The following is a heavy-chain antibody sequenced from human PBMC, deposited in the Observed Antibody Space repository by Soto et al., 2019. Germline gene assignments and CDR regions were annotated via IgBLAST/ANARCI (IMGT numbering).Heavy chain of an antibody. CDR2: VKSKSDGGTV. V-gene: IGHV3-15*01. Sequence: PGGSLRLSCAASGFIFSNAWMSWVRQAPGEGLEWVGRVKSKSDGGTVDYAAPVKGRFTISRDDSRNTLHLQMNSLKTEDTAMYYCAAGTYGSDLAYYYVDVWGKGTTVTVSS. D-gene: IGHD6-19*01. CDR1: GFIFSNAW. J-gene: IGHJ6*03. CDR3: AAGTYGSDLAYYYVDV.